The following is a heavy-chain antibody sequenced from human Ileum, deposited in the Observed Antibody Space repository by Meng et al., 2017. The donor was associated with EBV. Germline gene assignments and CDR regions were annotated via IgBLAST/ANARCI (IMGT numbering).Heavy chain of an antibody. D-gene: IGHD1-26*01. CDR1: GYSISTTNW. CDR2: IYYSGTT. J-gene: IGHJ4*02. Sequence: QVQLQASGPGLLKPSDTLSLTCAVSGYSISTTNWWGWIRQPPGKGLEWIGHIYYSGTTYNNPSLKSRVTMSIDPSKNQFSLKLSSVTAVDTAVYYCARNSESGSYIDYWGLGTLVTVSS. CDR3: ARNSESGSYIDY. V-gene: IGHV4-28*01.